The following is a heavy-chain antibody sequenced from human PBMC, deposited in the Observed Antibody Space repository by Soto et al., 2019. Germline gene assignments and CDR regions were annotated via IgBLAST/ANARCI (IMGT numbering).Heavy chain of an antibody. V-gene: IGHV1-8*01. CDR2: MTPDSGDT. J-gene: IGHJ5*01. CDR1: GHTLASYD. Sequence: QVQLVQSGAEVRKPGASVKVSCKASGHTLASYDINWVRQATGQGLEWMGWMTPDSGDTGYAQKFQGRVNMHWDTSITTAYMELSSLRSDDTAVYYCARDPFYGWFASWGQGTLGTVSS. CDR3: ARDPFYGWFAS. D-gene: IGHD3-16*01.